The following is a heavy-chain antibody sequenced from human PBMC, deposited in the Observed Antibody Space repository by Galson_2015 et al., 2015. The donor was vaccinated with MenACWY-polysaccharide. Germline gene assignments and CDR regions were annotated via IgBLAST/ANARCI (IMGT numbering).Heavy chain of an antibody. CDR2: MNPNSGNT. J-gene: IGHJ4*02. Sequence: VKVSCKASGYTFSSYDINWVRQARGQGLEWMGWMNPNSGNTGYAQRVQGRVALTRGTATSTAYMELRMLRYDDTAVYYCTRIIARKHTFVDSWGQGTLVSV. CDR3: TRIIARKHTFVDS. V-gene: IGHV1-8*01. CDR1: GYTFSSYD. D-gene: IGHD2-21*01.